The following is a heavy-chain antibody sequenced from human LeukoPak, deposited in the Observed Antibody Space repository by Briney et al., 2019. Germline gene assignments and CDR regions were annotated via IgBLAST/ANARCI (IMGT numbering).Heavy chain of an antibody. CDR3: ARDGFDFWSGYPTTVDY. J-gene: IGHJ4*02. D-gene: IGHD3-3*01. Sequence: PGGSLRLSCVASGFTFSSYSMNWVRQSPGKGLEWVSYISSSSNTIYYADSVKGRFTISRDNANNSLYLQMNSLRAEDTAVYHCARDGFDFWSGYPTTVDYWGQGTLVTVSS. V-gene: IGHV3-48*01. CDR1: GFTFSSYS. CDR2: ISSSSNTI.